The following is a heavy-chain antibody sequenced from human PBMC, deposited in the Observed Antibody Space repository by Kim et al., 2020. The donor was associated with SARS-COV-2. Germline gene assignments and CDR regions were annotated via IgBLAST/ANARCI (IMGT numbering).Heavy chain of an antibody. Sequence: GGSLRLSCAASGFTFSSYAMHWVRQAPGKGLEWVAVISYDGSNKYYADSVKGRFTISRDNSKNTLYLQMNSLRAEDTAVYYCARAPVDIVAAGSAFDIWG. CDR3: ARAPVDIVAAGSAFDI. D-gene: IGHD5-12*01. J-gene: IGHJ3*02. V-gene: IGHV3-30*04. CDR2: ISYDGSNK. CDR1: GFTFSSYA.